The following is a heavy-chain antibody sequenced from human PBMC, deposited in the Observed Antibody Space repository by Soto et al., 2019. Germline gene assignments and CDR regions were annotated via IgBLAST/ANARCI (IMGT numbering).Heavy chain of an antibody. CDR1: GGSISSYY. CDR3: ARHYSSGWYVDY. D-gene: IGHD6-19*01. Sequence: QVQLQESGPGLVKPSETLSLTCTVSGGSISSYYWSWIRQPPGKGLVWIGYIYYSGSTNYNPSLKSRVTISVDTSKNQFSLKLSSVTAADTAVYYCARHYSSGWYVDYWGQGTLVTVSS. J-gene: IGHJ4*02. V-gene: IGHV4-59*08. CDR2: IYYSGST.